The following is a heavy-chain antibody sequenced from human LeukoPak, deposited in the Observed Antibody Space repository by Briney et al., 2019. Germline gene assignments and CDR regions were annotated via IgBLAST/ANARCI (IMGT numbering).Heavy chain of an antibody. CDR1: GITLSSYL. V-gene: IGHV3-74*01. CDR3: ARWNMGAFDI. CDR2: INSVGSST. Sequence: GGSLRHSCAASGITLSSYLMDGVRQAPGKGLVWVSRINSVGSSTHYAHTVNGRFTISRDSAKNTLYLQMNSLRAEDTAVYYCARWNMGAFDIWGQGTMVTVSS. D-gene: IGHD1/OR15-1a*01. J-gene: IGHJ3*02.